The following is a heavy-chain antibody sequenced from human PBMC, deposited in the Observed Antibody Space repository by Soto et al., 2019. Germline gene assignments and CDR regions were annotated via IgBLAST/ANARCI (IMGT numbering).Heavy chain of an antibody. CDR2: IYPGDSDT. CDR1: GYSFTSYW. Sequence: PGESLKISCKGSGYSFTSYWIGWVRQMPGKGLEWMGIIYPGDSDTRYSPSFQGQVTISADESISTAYLQWSSLKASDTAMYYCARQFSSSWYTPRGYYYYYMDVWGKGTTVTVSS. V-gene: IGHV5-51*01. CDR3: ARQFSSSWYTPRGYYYYYMDV. J-gene: IGHJ6*03. D-gene: IGHD6-13*01.